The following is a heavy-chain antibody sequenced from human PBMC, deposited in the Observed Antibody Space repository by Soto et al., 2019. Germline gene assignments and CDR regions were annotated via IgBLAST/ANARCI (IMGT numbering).Heavy chain of an antibody. J-gene: IGHJ2*01. Sequence: QVQLVQSGAEVKKPGSSVTVSCKASGGTFSSYTISWVRQAPGQGLEWMGGIIPIFGTANYAQKFQGRVTITADESTSTAYMELSSLRAEDTAVYSCARGNHRWLQLGYFDLWGRGTLVTVSS. CDR2: IIPIFGTA. CDR3: ARGNHRWLQLGYFDL. CDR1: GGTFSSYT. V-gene: IGHV1-69*12. D-gene: IGHD5-12*01.